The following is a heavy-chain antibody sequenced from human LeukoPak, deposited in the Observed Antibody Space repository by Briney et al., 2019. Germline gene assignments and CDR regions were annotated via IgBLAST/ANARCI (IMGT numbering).Heavy chain of an antibody. CDR3: ARGLSMTGGFDY. J-gene: IGHJ4*02. CDR1: GFTFSSYA. Sequence: GGSLRLSCAASGFTFSSYAMHWVRQAPGKGLEWVAVISYDGSNKYYADSAKGRFTISRDNSKNTLYLQMNSLRAEDTAVYYCARGLSMTGGFDYWGQGTLVTVSS. V-gene: IGHV3-30*04. CDR2: ISYDGSNK. D-gene: IGHD1-20*01.